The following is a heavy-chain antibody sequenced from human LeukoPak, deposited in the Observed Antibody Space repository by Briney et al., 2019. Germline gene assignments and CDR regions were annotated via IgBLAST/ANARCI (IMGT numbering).Heavy chain of an antibody. Sequence: ASVKLSCKVSGYTLTELSMHWVRQAPGNGLEWMGGFDPEDGETIYAQQLKGRVTMTEDTSTDTAYMELSSLRSDDTAVYYCARDFLMGYCSGGSCYWPLRSHSGDDAFDIWGQGTMVTVSS. CDR2: FDPEDGET. CDR1: GYTLTELS. J-gene: IGHJ3*02. D-gene: IGHD2-15*01. CDR3: ARDFLMGYCSGGSCYWPLRSHSGDDAFDI. V-gene: IGHV1-24*01.